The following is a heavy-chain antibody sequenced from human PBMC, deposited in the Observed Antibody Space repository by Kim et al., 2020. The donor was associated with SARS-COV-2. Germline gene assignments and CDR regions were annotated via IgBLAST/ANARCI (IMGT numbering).Heavy chain of an antibody. CDR3: AKGLKSEAFGVPVYCSGGSCYSHYYYGMDV. CDR1: GFTFSSYA. CDR2: ISGSGGST. J-gene: IGHJ6*02. V-gene: IGHV3-23*01. Sequence: GGSLRLSCAASGFTFSSYAMSWVRQAPGKGLEWVSAISGSGGSTYYADSVKGRFTISRDNSKNTLYLQMNSLRAEDTAVYYCAKGLKSEAFGVPVYCSGGSCYSHYYYGMDVWGQGTTVTVSS. D-gene: IGHD2-15*01.